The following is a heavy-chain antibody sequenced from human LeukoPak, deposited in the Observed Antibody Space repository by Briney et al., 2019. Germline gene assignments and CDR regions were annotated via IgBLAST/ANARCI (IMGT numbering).Heavy chain of an antibody. CDR1: GFTFSSYA. D-gene: IGHD3-10*01. Sequence: GGSLRLSCAASGFTFSSYAMHWVRQGPGKGLEWVAVISSDGSHKYYADSVKGRFTISRDNSKNTLYLQMSSLRAEDTAVYYCARVLYGSGSNFDYWGQGTLVTVSS. CDR3: ARVLYGSGSNFDY. CDR2: ISSDGSHK. V-gene: IGHV3-30-3*01. J-gene: IGHJ4*02.